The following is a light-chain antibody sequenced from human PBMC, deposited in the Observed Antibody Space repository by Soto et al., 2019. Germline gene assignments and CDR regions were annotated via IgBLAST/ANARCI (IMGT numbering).Light chain of an antibody. Sequence: DIQVTQSPSSLSASLGDTVSITCRASRDIRNYLAWYQQKPGQVPRLLISGASSLHSGVPPRFSGSGSGTVFTLTVSSLEPEDIATYVCQKYDTAPLTFGGGTKVDIK. CDR3: QKYDTAPLT. V-gene: IGKV1-27*01. CDR1: RDIRNY. CDR2: GAS. J-gene: IGKJ4*01.